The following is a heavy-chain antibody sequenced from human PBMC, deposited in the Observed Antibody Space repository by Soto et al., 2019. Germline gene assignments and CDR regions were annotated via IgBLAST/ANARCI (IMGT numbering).Heavy chain of an antibody. V-gene: IGHV1-3*01. CDR2: INADNSNT. CDR1: GYTLTAYA. CDR3: ARDPVAVVGGWFDP. J-gene: IGHJ5*02. D-gene: IGHD6-19*01. Sequence: ASVKVSCKTSGYTLTAYAMHWVRQAPGHSLESMGWINADNSNTKVSEKFEGRVTITRDTSTSTAYMELRSLRSDDTAVYYCARDPVAVVGGWFDPWGQGTLVTVSS.